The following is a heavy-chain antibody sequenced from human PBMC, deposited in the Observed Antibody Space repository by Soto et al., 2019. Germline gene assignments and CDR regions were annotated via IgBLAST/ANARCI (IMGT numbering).Heavy chain of an antibody. Sequence: SVKVSCKASGGTFSSYAISWVRQAPGQGLEWMGGIIPIFGTANYAQKFQGRVTITADESTSTAYMELSSLRSEDTAVYYCARGRRMGYSGSSLYYYYYGMDVWGQGTTVTVSS. CDR1: GGTFSSYA. J-gene: IGHJ6*02. CDR2: IIPIFGTA. CDR3: ARGRRMGYSGSSLYYYYYGMDV. V-gene: IGHV1-69*13. D-gene: IGHD6-6*01.